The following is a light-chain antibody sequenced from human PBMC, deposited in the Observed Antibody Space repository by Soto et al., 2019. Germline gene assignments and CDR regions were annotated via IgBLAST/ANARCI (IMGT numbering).Light chain of an antibody. J-gene: IGKJ1*01. V-gene: IGKV1-5*03. CDR3: QQYRT. CDR1: QSIGSW. Sequence: DIQMTLSPSTLSASVGDSVPITCRASQSIGSWLAWYQQKPGKAPKVLIYKASSLESGVPSRFSGSGAGAELTLTISSLQPDDFATYYCQQYRTVGLGTKGDIK. CDR2: KAS.